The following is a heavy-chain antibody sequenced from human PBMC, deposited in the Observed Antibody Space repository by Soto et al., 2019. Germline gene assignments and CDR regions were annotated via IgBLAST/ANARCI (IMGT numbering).Heavy chain of an antibody. D-gene: IGHD6-13*01. V-gene: IGHV3-23*01. Sequence: PGGSLRLACAASGFTFSSYAMSWVRQAPGKGLEWVSAISGSGGSTYYADSVKGRFTISRDNSKNTLYLQMNSLGAEDTAVYYCAKDLEARIAPAGPVCHYWGQGTLVTGSS. CDR3: AKDLEARIAPAGPVCHY. J-gene: IGHJ4*02. CDR1: GFTFSSYA. CDR2: ISGSGGST.